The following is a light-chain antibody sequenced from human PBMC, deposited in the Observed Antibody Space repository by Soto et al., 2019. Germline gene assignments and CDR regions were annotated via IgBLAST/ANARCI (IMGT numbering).Light chain of an antibody. J-gene: IGLJ1*01. CDR2: GSD. Sequence: QSALTQPLSASVTPGQRVTISCSGSSSNIGSKTVNWYQQLPGTAPKLLVYGSDQLPSGVPDRFSGSKAGTSASLACSRLQFEDEDDYFCATWDDRLNGYVFGTGTKVTV. CDR1: SSNIGSKT. CDR3: ATWDDRLNGYV. V-gene: IGLV1-44*01.